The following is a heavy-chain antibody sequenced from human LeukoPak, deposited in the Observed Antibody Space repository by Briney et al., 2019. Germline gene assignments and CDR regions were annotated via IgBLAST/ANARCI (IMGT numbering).Heavy chain of an antibody. CDR3: ASYQGHSGYDSDY. V-gene: IGHV4-39*07. D-gene: IGHD5-12*01. Sequence: SETLSLTCTVSGGSISSSSYYWGWIRQPPGKGLEWIGSIYYSGSTYYNPSLKSRVTISVDTSKNQFSLKLSSVTAADTAVYYCASYQGHSGYDSDYWGQGTLVTVSS. J-gene: IGHJ4*02. CDR1: GGSISSSSYY. CDR2: IYYSGST.